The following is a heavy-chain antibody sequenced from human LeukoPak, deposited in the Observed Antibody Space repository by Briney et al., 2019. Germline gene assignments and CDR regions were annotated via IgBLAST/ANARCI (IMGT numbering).Heavy chain of an antibody. D-gene: IGHD5-18*01. V-gene: IGHV4-38-2*02. CDR2: IYHSGST. CDR3: ARGRGYSATDYFDY. CDR1: GYSISTGYY. J-gene: IGHJ4*02. Sequence: SETLSLTCTVSGYSISTGYYWGWIRQPPGKGLEWIASIYHSGSTYHNSSLKSRVTISVDTSKNQFSLKLSSVTAADSAVYYCARGRGYSATDYFDYWGQGTLVTVSS.